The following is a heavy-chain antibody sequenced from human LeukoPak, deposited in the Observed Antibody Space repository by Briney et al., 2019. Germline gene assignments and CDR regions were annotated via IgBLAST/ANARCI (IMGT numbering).Heavy chain of an antibody. CDR3: ARLWMEYFDY. D-gene: IGHD3-10*01. J-gene: IGHJ4*02. CDR2: ISSSSSYI. CDR1: GFTFSTYS. V-gene: IGHV3-21*01. Sequence: PGGSLRLSCAASGFTFSTYSMNWVRQAPGKGLELVSSISSSSSYIYHADSVKGRFTISKDNAKNSLYLQMNSLRAEDTAVYYCARLWMEYFDYWGQGTLVTVSS.